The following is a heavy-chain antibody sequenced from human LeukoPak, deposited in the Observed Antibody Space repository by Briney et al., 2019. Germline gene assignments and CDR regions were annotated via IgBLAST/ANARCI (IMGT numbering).Heavy chain of an antibody. CDR1: GFTFSSYS. CDR3: ARDEVGATTEFDY. V-gene: IGHV3-48*04. J-gene: IGHJ4*02. Sequence: PGGSLRLSCAASGFTFSSYSMNWVRQAPGKGLEWVSYISRSGTTTFYADSVKGRFTISRDNAKNSLYLQMNSLRAEDTAVYYCARDEVGATTEFDYWGQGTLVTVSS. CDR2: ISRSGTTT. D-gene: IGHD1-26*01.